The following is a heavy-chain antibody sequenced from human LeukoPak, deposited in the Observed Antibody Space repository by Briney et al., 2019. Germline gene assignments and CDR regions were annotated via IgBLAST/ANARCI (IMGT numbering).Heavy chain of an antibody. Sequence: GGSLRLSCAASGFTVSSNYMSWVRQAPGKGLEWVSYISGSGSTIYYADSVKGRFTISRDNSKNTLYLQMNSLRAEDTAVYYCANEPEYYYDSSGYSLDYWGQGTLVTVSS. D-gene: IGHD3-22*01. CDR1: GFTVSSNY. J-gene: IGHJ4*02. CDR2: ISGSGSTI. V-gene: IGHV3-23*01. CDR3: ANEPEYYYDSSGYSLDY.